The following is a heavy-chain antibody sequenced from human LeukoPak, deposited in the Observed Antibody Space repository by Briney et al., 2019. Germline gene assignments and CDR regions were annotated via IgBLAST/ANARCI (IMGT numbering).Heavy chain of an antibody. CDR3: ARRLAPYYYGSGSYPSWGGYYYYGMDV. Sequence: PSETLSLTCAVYGGSFSGYYWSWIRQPPGKGLEWIGEINHSGSTNYNPSPKSRVPISVDTSKNQFSLKLSSVTAADTAVYYCARRLAPYYYGSGSYPSWGGYYYYGMDVWGQGTTVTVSS. V-gene: IGHV4-34*01. CDR1: GGSFSGYY. D-gene: IGHD3-10*01. J-gene: IGHJ6*02. CDR2: INHSGST.